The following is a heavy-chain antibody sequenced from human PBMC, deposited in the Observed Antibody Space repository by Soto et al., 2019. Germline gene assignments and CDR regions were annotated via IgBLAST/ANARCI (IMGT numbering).Heavy chain of an antibody. CDR2: IKKDGSKN. CDR3: ARDVSPGSSSLYLDAFDI. CDR1: GFSFGSSW. J-gene: IGHJ3*02. Sequence: EVQLVESGGDLVQPGGSLRLSCAASGFSFGSSWMTWVRQAPGKGLEWVANIKKDGSKNNYLDSVRGGFTVSRDNAKNSLYLEMNSLRAEDTALYYCARDVSPGSSSLYLDAFDIWGQGTMVTVSS. V-gene: IGHV3-7*05. D-gene: IGHD6-13*01.